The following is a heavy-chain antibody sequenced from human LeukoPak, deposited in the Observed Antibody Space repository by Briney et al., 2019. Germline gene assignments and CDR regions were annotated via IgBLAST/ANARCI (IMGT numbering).Heavy chain of an antibody. Sequence: GGSLRLSCAASGFTFSSYGMHWVRQAPGKGLEWVAVIWYDGSNKYYADSVKGRFTISRDNSKNTLYLQMNSLRAEDTAVYYCARDPGGVAEWGIAGYFDYWGQGTLVTVSS. CDR3: ARDPGGVAEWGIAGYFDY. D-gene: IGHD3-16*01. CDR1: GFTFSSYG. CDR2: IWYDGSNK. J-gene: IGHJ4*02. V-gene: IGHV3-33*01.